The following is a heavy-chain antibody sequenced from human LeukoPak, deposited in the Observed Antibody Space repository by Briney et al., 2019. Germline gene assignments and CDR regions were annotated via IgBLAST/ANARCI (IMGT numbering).Heavy chain of an antibody. J-gene: IGHJ4*02. Sequence: SETLSLTCTVSGGSISSGTYYWSWIRQHPGKGLEWIGYIYYSGSTYYNPSLKSRVTISVDTSKTQFSLKLSSVTAADTAVYYCARTWIPVPFDYWGQGTLVTVSS. D-gene: IGHD5-18*01. V-gene: IGHV4-39*01. CDR3: ARTWIPVPFDY. CDR2: IYYSGST. CDR1: GGSISSGTYY.